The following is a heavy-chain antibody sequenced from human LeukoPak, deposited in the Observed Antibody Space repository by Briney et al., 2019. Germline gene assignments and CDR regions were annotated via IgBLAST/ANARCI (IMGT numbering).Heavy chain of an antibody. CDR3: ARLTAARYYYYYYYMDV. J-gene: IGHJ6*03. CDR1: GGSISSYY. CDR2: IYTSGST. V-gene: IGHV4-4*09. Sequence: SETLSLTCTVSGGSISSYYWSWIRQPPGKGLEWIGYIYTSGSTNYNPSLKSRVTISVDTSNNQFSLKLCSVTAADTAVYYCARLTAARYYYYYYYMDVWGKGTTVTVSS. D-gene: IGHD6-6*01.